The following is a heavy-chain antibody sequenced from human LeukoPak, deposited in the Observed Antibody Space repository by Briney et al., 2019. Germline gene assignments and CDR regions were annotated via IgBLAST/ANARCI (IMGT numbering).Heavy chain of an antibody. CDR2: ISSSGSTI. CDR1: GFTFSSYE. Sequence: GGSLRLSCAASGFTFSSYETNWVRQAPGKELEWVSYISSSGSTIYYADSVKGRFTISRDNAKNSLYLQMNGLRAEDTAVYYCAELGITMIGGVWGKGTTVTISS. V-gene: IGHV3-48*03. J-gene: IGHJ6*04. CDR3: AELGITMIGGV. D-gene: IGHD3-10*02.